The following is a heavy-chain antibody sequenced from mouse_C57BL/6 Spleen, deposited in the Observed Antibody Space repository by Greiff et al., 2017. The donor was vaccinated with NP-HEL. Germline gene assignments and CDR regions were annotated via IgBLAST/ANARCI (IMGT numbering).Heavy chain of an antibody. J-gene: IGHJ1*03. Sequence: VQLQQPGAELVKPGASVKLSCKASGYTFTSYWMHWVKQRPGQGLEWIGMIHPNSGSTNYNEKFKSKATLTVDKSSSTAYMQLSSLTSEDSAVYYCARSFITTVVATSYWYFDVWGTGTTVTVSS. V-gene: IGHV1-64*01. D-gene: IGHD1-1*01. CDR1: GYTFTSYW. CDR3: ARSFITTVVATSYWYFDV. CDR2: IHPNSGST.